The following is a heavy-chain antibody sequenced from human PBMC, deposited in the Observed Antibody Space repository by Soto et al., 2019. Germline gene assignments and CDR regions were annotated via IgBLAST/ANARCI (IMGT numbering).Heavy chain of an antibody. Sequence: SETLSLTCTVSGGSISSSSYYWGWIRQPPGKGLEWIGSIYYSGSTYYNPSLKSRVTISVDTSKNQFSLKLGSVTAADTAVYYCAINSPRMVRGVIRVGPFDYWGQGTLVTVSS. V-gene: IGHV4-39*01. CDR1: GGSISSSSYY. J-gene: IGHJ4*02. CDR2: IYYSGST. D-gene: IGHD3-10*01. CDR3: AINSPRMVRGVIRVGPFDY.